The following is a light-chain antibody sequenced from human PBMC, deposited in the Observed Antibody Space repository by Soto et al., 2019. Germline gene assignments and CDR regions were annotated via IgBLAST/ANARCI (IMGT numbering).Light chain of an antibody. CDR3: AAWDGSLNGWV. V-gene: IGLV2-14*01. J-gene: IGLJ3*02. CDR1: SNDVGSYNF. CDR2: EVT. Sequence: QSALTQPASVSGSPGQSITISCIGTSNDVGSYNFVSWYQQHPGKAPKLLIYEVTSRPSGISDRFSASKSGYTASLTISGLQAEDESDYYCAAWDGSLNGWVFGGGTKLTVL.